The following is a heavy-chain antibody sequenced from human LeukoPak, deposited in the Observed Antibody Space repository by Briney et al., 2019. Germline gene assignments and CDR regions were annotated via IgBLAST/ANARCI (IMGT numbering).Heavy chain of an antibody. J-gene: IGHJ3*02. Sequence: PSETLSLTCAVYGGSFSGYYWRWIRQPPGKGLEWIGEINHSGSTNYNPSLKSRVTISVDTTKNQFSLKLSSVTAADTAVYYCARAQGIAVAVRAFDIWGQGTMVTVSS. CDR3: ARAQGIAVAVRAFDI. V-gene: IGHV4-34*01. CDR1: GGSFSGYY. D-gene: IGHD6-19*01. CDR2: INHSGST.